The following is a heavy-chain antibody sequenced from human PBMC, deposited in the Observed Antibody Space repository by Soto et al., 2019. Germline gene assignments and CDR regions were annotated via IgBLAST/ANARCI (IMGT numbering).Heavy chain of an antibody. CDR3: RRDFGELVSTAAFLI. CDR2: INSDGSST. J-gene: IGHJ3*02. CDR1: GFTFSSLW. V-gene: IGHV3-74*01. D-gene: IGHD3-3*02. Sequence: EVQLVESGGGLVQPGGCLRLSCAASGFTFSSLWMHWVRQSPGKGLVWVARINSDGSSTSYADSVKGRFRISRDNAKKTLYQQMTSLRAEDTAMYYCRRDFGELVSTAAFLIWGQDTMVTVSS.